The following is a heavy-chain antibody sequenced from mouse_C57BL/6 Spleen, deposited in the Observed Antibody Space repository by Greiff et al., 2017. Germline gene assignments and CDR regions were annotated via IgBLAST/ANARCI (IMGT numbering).Heavy chain of an antibody. D-gene: IGHD3-2*02. Sequence: EVQLVESGPGMVKPSQSLSLTCTVTGYSITSGYDWHWIRHFPGNKLEWMGYISYSGSTNYNPSLKSRISITHDTSKNHFFLKLNSVTTEDTATYYCARAGLDSSGYFDYWGQGTTLTVSS. CDR2: ISYSGST. CDR3: ARAGLDSSGYFDY. J-gene: IGHJ2*01. CDR1: GYSITSGYD. V-gene: IGHV3-1*01.